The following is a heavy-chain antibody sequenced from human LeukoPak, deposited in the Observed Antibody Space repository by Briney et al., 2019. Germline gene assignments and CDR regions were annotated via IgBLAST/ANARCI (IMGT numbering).Heavy chain of an antibody. Sequence: GGSLRLSCAASGFTFSSYSMNWVRQAPGKGLEWVSSITSSSTYIYYADSVKGRFTISRDNAKNSLYLQMNSLRAEDTAVYYCARGSSGSYYTLFDYWGQGALVTVSS. CDR3: ARGSSGSYYTLFDY. CDR1: GFTFSSYS. CDR2: ITSSSTYI. J-gene: IGHJ4*02. V-gene: IGHV3-21*01. D-gene: IGHD3-10*01.